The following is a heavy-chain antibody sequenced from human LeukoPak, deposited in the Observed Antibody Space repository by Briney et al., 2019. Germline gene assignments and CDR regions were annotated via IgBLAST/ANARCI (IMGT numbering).Heavy chain of an antibody. Sequence: PSETLSLTCTVSGGSISSSSYYWGWIRQPPGKGLEWIGYIYYSGSTNYNPSLKSRVTISVDTSKNQFSLKLSSVTAADTAVYYCARDRNYGDYVYFDYWGQGTLVTVSS. V-gene: IGHV4-61*01. D-gene: IGHD4-17*01. J-gene: IGHJ4*02. CDR1: GGSISSSSYY. CDR2: IYYSGST. CDR3: ARDRNYGDYVYFDY.